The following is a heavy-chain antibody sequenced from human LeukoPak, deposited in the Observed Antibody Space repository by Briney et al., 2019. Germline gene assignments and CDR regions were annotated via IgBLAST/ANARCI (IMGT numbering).Heavy chain of an antibody. CDR1: GFTFDDYA. Sequence: GGSLRLSCAASGFTFDDYALYWVRQARGKGLEWVSEINWNGGTIAYADSVKGRFTISRDSAKRTLYLQMNSLRPEDTALYYCAKAGATVNIVSEIDYWGQGTLVTVSS. CDR3: AKAGATVNIVSEIDY. J-gene: IGHJ4*02. CDR2: INWNGGTI. D-gene: IGHD4-4*01. V-gene: IGHV3-9*01.